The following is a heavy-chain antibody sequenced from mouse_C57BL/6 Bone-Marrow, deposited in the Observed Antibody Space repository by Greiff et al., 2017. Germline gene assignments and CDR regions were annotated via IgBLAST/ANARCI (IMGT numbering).Heavy chain of an antibody. Sequence: LQQPGTELVKPGASVKLSCKASGYTFTSYWMHWVKQRPGQGLEWIGNINPSNGGTNYNEKFKTKATLTVDNPSSTAYMQLSSLTSEDSAVYYWARENYGNWDWYFDVWGTGTTVTVSS. CDR3: ARENYGNWDWYFDV. V-gene: IGHV1-53*01. D-gene: IGHD2-1*01. CDR1: GYTFTSYW. J-gene: IGHJ1*03. CDR2: INPSNGGT.